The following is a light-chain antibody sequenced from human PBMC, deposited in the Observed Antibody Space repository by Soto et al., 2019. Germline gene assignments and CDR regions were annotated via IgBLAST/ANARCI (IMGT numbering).Light chain of an antibody. V-gene: IGLV2-14*03. Sequence: QSALTQPASVSGFPGQSITISCTGTSSDVGGYNYVSWYQQHPGKAPKLIIYDVSNRPSGVSNRFSGSKSGNTASLTVSGLQAEDEADYYCSSYTSSGTAVVFGGGTKVTVL. J-gene: IGLJ2*01. CDR2: DVS. CDR3: SSYTSSGTAVV. CDR1: SSDVGGYNY.